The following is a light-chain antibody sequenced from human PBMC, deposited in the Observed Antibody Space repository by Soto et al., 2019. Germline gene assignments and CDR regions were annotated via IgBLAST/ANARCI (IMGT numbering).Light chain of an antibody. J-gene: IGKJ5*01. CDR2: GAS. CDR3: QQTYTTPEIT. CDR1: QSISIY. Sequence: IRVDRSASSLSASAGARAAIICRASQSISIYLNWYQLKPWKAPNLLVYGASYLKSGVPTRFSGSGCGTDFTLTISSLQPEDLAIYYGQQTYTTPEITFGQGTRLEIK. V-gene: IGKV1-39*01.